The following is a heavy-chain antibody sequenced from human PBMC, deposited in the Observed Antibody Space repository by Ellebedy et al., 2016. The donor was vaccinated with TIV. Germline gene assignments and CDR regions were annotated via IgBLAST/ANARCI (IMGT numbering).Heavy chain of an antibody. V-gene: IGHV3-48*04. CDR1: GFTSITFNVYG. J-gene: IGHJ4*02. Sequence: GESLKISCAGSGFTSITFNVYGLNSVRQAPGKGLEWVSYIRSDSAVITYADSVKGRFTVSRDNAKNSLYLQLNSLRAEDTATYYCSTSRGYFDNWGQGALVTVSS. CDR2: IRSDSAVI. CDR3: STSRGYFDN.